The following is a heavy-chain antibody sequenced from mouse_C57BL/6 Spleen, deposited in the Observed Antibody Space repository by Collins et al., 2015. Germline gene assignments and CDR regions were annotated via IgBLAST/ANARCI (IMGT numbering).Heavy chain of an antibody. Sequence: EVQLQQSGPELVKPGASVKISCKASGYTFTDYYMNWVKQSHGKSLEWIGDINPNNGGTSYNQKFKGKATLTVDKSSSTAYMELRSLTSEDSAVYYCAIDSSGSAWLAYWGQGTLVTVSA. CDR2: INPNNGGT. CDR1: GYTFTDYY. CDR3: AIDSSGSAWLAY. J-gene: IGHJ3*01. D-gene: IGHD3-2*02. V-gene: IGHV1-26*01.